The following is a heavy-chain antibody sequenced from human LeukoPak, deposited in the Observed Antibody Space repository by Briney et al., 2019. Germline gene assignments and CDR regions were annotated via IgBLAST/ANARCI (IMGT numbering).Heavy chain of an antibody. V-gene: IGHV1-2*02. J-gene: IGHJ6*03. CDR3: AREAARYCSSTSCYARDYYYMDV. CDR2: INPNSGGT. CDR1: GYTFTGYY. D-gene: IGHD2-2*01. Sequence: AASVKVSCKASGYTFTGYYMHWVRQAPGQGLEWMGWINPNSGGTNYAQKFQGRVTMTRDTSISTAYMELSRLRSDDTAVYYCAREAARYCSSTSCYARDYYYMDVWGKGTTVTVSS.